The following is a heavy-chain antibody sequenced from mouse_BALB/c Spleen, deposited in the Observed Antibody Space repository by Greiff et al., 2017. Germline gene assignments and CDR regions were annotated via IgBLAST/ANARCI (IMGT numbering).Heavy chain of an antibody. Sequence: VQLKESGGGLVKPGGSLKLSCAASGFTFSSYAMSWVRQSPEKRLEWVAEISSGGSYTYYPDTVTGRFTISRDNAKNTLYLEMSSLRSEDTAMYYCARDYRYDGDYAMDYWGQGTSVTVSS. V-gene: IGHV5-9-4*01. CDR2: ISSGGSYT. J-gene: IGHJ4*01. D-gene: IGHD2-14*01. CDR1: GFTFSSYA. CDR3: ARDYRYDGDYAMDY.